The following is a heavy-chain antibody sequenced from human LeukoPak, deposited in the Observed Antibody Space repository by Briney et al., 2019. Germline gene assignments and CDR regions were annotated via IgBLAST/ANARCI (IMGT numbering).Heavy chain of an antibody. CDR3: ARGLRRGGGSRDYYYYCMDV. J-gene: IGHJ6*03. CDR1: GYTFTGYY. V-gene: IGHV1-2*06. CDR2: INPNSGGT. D-gene: IGHD2-15*01. Sequence: GASVKVSCKASGYTFTGYYMHWLRQAPGQGLEWMGRINPNSGGTNYAQKFQGRVTMTRDTSISTAYMELSRLRSDDTAVYYCARGLRRGGGSRDYYYYCMDVWGKGTTVTVSS.